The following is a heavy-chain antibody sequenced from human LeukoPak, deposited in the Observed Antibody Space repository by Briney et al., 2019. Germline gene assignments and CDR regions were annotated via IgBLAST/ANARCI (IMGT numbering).Heavy chain of an antibody. CDR3: ARGAPTGTENNWFDP. CDR1: GYTFTSYD. CDR2: MNPNSGNT. V-gene: IGHV1-8*03. D-gene: IGHD1-1*01. Sequence: ASVKASCKASGYTFTSYDINWVRQATGQGLEWMGWMNPNSGNTGYAQKFQGRVTITRNTSISTAYMELSSLRSEDAAVYYCARGAPTGTENNWFDPWGQGTLVTVSS. J-gene: IGHJ5*02.